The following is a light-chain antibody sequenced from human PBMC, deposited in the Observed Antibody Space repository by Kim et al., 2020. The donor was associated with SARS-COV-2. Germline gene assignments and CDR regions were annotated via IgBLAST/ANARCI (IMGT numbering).Light chain of an antibody. CDR2: GAS. V-gene: IGKV3-15*01. Sequence: SAGERAILSCRDSQRVSSNLPWYQQTPGRAPRLLIYGASTRASGSPARFSGSGSGREFTLTISSLQSEGFAVYYCQQYNKWPPGYSFGQETKVEI. CDR3: QQYNKWPPGYS. CDR1: QRVSSN. J-gene: IGKJ2*03.